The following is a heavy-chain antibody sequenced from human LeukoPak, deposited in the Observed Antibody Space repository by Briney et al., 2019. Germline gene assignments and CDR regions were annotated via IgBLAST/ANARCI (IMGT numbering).Heavy chain of an antibody. J-gene: IGHJ6*02. CDR3: ARLDIVVVPAAMYLDYYYGMDV. CDR1: GGTFSSYA. Sequence: ASVKVSCKASGGTFSSYAISWVRQAPGQGLEWMGGIIPIFGTANYAQKFQGRVTITADESTSTAYMELSSLRSEDTAVYYCARLDIVVVPAAMYLDYYYGMDVWGQGTTVTVSS. D-gene: IGHD2-2*03. V-gene: IGHV1-69*13. CDR2: IIPIFGTA.